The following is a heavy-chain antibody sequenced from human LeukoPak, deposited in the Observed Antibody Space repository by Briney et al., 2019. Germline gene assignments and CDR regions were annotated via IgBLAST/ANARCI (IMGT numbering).Heavy chain of an antibody. CDR2: IYYSGST. CDR3: ARTVDTAMVTPLWSY. CDR1: GGSISSSSYY. Sequence: SETLSLTCTVSGGSISSSSYYWGWIRQPPGKGLEWIGSIYYSGSTYYNPSLKSRVTISVDTSKNQFSLKLSSVTAADTAVYYCARTVDTAMVTPLWSYWGQGTLVTVSS. J-gene: IGHJ4*02. D-gene: IGHD5-18*01. V-gene: IGHV4-39*07.